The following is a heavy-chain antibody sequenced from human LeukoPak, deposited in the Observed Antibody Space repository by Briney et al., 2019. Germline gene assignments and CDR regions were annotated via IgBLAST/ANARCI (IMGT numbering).Heavy chain of an antibody. Sequence: ASALLPSCAAAGFTFDDYAMRWGRQAPGEGLEWGSLIVGDGGSRYYADALKGRFTISRANSKNSLYLQMNSLRTEDTALYYCAKDTHHVGATYPEYYFDYWGQGTLVTVSS. D-gene: IGHD1-26*01. CDR2: IVGDGGSR. J-gene: IGHJ4*02. CDR3: AKDTHHVGATYPEYYFDY. CDR1: GFTFDDYA. V-gene: IGHV3-43*02.